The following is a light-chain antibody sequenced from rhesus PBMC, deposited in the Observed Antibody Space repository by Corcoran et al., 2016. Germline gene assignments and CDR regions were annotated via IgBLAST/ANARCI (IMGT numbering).Light chain of an antibody. CDR2: GGS. CDR3: VQAIAFPFT. Sequence: DVVMTQTPLSLPITPGEPASISCRSSQSLLHSNGNTYLHWYLQKPGQSPQLLISGGSNRAFGVPDRFSGSGSGTDFTLKISKVEPEDVGVYYCVQAIAFPFTFGPGTKLDIK. V-gene: IGKV2-72*01. J-gene: IGKJ3*01. CDR1: QSLLHSNGNTY.